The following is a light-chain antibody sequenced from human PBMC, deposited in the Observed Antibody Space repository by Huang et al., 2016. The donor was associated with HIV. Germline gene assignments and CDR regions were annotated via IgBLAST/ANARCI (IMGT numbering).Light chain of an antibody. CDR1: QSVSNN. Sequence: EIVMTQSPATLSGSPGERATLSCRASQSVSNNLAWYQQKPVQAPRLLINCASPRATGILARFSGSGSGTEFTLTISSLQSEDFAVYYCQQYNNWPQTFGQGTKVDIK. CDR3: QQYNNWPQT. CDR2: CAS. J-gene: IGKJ1*01. V-gene: IGKV3-15*01.